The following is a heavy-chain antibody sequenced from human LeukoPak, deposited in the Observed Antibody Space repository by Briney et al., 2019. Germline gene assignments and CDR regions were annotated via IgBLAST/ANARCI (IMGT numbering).Heavy chain of an antibody. V-gene: IGHV4-34*01. J-gene: IGHJ6*03. CDR1: GGSFNSYY. CDR2: INHSGST. D-gene: IGHD2-21*02. CDR3: ARGVTARGFYYYMDV. Sequence: SETLSLTCAVYGGSFNSYYWSWIRQPPGKGLEWIGEINHSGSTNHNPSLKSRVTISVDTSKNQFSLKLSSVTAADTAVYYCARGVTARGFYYYMDVWGKGTTVTISS.